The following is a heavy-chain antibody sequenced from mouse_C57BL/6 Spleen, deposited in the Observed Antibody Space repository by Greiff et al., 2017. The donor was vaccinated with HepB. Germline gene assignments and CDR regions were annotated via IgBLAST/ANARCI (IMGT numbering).Heavy chain of an antibody. Sequence: EVKLVESGGGLVQPKGSLKLSCAASGFSFNTYAMNWVRQAPGKGLEWVARIRSKSNNYATYYADSVKDRFTISRDDSESMLYLQMNNLKTEDTAMYYCVRLGTGTWAMDYWGQGTSVTVSS. CDR2: IRSKSNNYAT. CDR3: VRLGTGTWAMDY. V-gene: IGHV10-1*01. CDR1: GFSFNTYA. D-gene: IGHD4-1*01. J-gene: IGHJ4*01.